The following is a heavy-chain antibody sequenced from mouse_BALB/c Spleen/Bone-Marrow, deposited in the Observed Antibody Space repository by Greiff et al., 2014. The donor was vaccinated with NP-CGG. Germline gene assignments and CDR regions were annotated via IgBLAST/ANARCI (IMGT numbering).Heavy chain of an antibody. V-gene: IGHV1S137*01. CDR3: ARSGGYDDFDY. CDR1: GYTFTDYA. CDR2: ISTYYGDA. Sequence: LVESGAELVRPGVSVKISCKGSGYTFTDYAMHWVKQSHAKSLEWIGVISTYYGDASYNQKLKGKATMTVDKSSSTAYMELARLTSEDSAIHYCARSGGYDDFDYWGQGTTLTVSA. D-gene: IGHD2-2*01. J-gene: IGHJ2*01.